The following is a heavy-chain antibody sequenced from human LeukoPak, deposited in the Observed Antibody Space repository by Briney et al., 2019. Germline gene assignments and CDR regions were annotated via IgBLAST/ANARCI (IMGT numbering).Heavy chain of an antibody. CDR3: ARDTLLSYYFDY. D-gene: IGHD2/OR15-2a*01. V-gene: IGHV3-30-3*01. Sequence: GGSLRLSCAASGFTFSSYAMHWVRQAPGKGLEWVAVISYDGSNKYYADSVKGRFTISRDNSKNTLYLQMNSLRAEDTAVYYCARDTLLSYYFDYWGQGTLVTVS. CDR1: GFTFSSYA. CDR2: ISYDGSNK. J-gene: IGHJ4*02.